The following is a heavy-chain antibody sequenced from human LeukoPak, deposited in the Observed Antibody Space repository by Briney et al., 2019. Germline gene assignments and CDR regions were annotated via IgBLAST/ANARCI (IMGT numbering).Heavy chain of an antibody. V-gene: IGHV4-38-2*02. D-gene: IGHD2-15*01. CDR2: IYHSGST. CDR3: ARVRYCSGGSCSSPTYFDY. Sequence: PSETLSLTCTVSGYSISSDYYWGWIRQPPGKGLEWIGNIYHSGSTYYNASLKSRVTILVDMSKNQFSLKLSSVTAADTAVYYSARVRYCSGGSCSSPTYFDYWGQGTLVTVSS. CDR1: GYSISSDYY. J-gene: IGHJ4*02.